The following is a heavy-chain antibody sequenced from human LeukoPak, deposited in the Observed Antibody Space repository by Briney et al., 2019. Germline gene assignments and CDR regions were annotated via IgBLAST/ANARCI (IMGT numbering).Heavy chain of an antibody. CDR3: ARDLSICSGGSCYSDWF. Sequence: ASVKVSCKASGYSFTNYDINWVRQATGQGLEWMGWMNPKSGDTGYSQKFQGRVFITRDTSINTAYMELSSLGSDDTAVYYCARDLSICSGGSCYSDWF. CDR1: GYSFTNYD. D-gene: IGHD2-15*01. V-gene: IGHV1-8*03. CDR2: MNPKSGDT. J-gene: IGHJ5*01.